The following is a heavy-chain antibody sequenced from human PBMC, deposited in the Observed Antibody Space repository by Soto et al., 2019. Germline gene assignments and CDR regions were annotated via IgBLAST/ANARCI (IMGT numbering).Heavy chain of an antibody. CDR2: LYHSGST. D-gene: IGHD3-3*01. CDR1: GYPISSGYY. Sequence: PSETLSLTCAVSGYPISSGYYWGWIRQSPGKGLEWIGSLYHSGSTYYNPSLKSRVTISVDSSKNQFSLKLSSVTAADTAVYYCARNSYYDFWSGYQRAFDFWGQGTLVPVSS. J-gene: IGHJ4*02. CDR3: ARNSYYDFWSGYQRAFDF. V-gene: IGHV4-38-2*01.